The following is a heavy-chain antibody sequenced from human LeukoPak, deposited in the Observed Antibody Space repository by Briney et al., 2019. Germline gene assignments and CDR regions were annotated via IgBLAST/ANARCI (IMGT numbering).Heavy chain of an antibody. Sequence: SETPSLTCTVSGGSISSSSYYWGWIRQPPGKGLEWIGSIYYSGSTYYNPSLKSRVTISVDTSKNQFSLKLSSVTAADTAVYYCARDPAGTWPFDIWGQGTMVTVSS. D-gene: IGHD6-13*01. J-gene: IGHJ3*02. V-gene: IGHV4-39*07. CDR1: GGSISSSSYY. CDR2: IYYSGST. CDR3: ARDPAGTWPFDI.